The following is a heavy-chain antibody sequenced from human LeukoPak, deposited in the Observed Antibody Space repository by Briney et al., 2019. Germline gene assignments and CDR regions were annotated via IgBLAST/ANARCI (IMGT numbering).Heavy chain of an antibody. D-gene: IGHD2-2*01. CDR2: TQYDDRKK. CDR1: GFSFRHYG. Sequence: PGGSLRLSCEASGFSFRHYGMHWVRQAPHKGLDWVASTQYDDRKKSYSDSVMGRFTVSRDNSKNTVILEMNRLGPDDTAVYYGARDVAWYCTRASCSYFGFWGQGTLVTVSS. J-gene: IGHJ4*02. CDR3: ARDVAWYCTRASCSYFGF. V-gene: IGHV3-30*02.